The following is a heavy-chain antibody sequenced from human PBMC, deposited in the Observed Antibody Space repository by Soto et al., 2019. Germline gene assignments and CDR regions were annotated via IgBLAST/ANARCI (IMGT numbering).Heavy chain of an antibody. CDR2: INHSGST. V-gene: IGHV4-34*01. J-gene: IGHJ6*02. CDR3: ARAPYHYDNSGFYSSRKRNYYFSGMDD. CDR1: GGCLSGYY. Sequence: SVTLSLTGSAYGGCLSGYYWPWIRQPPGKGLEWLGEINHSGSTNYNPPLTSRVTISVDTSNNQFSLKLISVTAADTPLSYYARAPYHYDNSGFYSSRKRNYYFSGMDDWGQGTMVTVS. D-gene: IGHD3-22*01.